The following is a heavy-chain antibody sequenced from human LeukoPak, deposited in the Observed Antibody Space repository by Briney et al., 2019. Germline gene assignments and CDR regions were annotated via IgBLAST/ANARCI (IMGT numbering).Heavy chain of an antibody. V-gene: IGHV4-39*01. CDR1: GGSISSSSYY. D-gene: IGHD5-18*01. CDR2: IYYNGST. J-gene: IGHJ4*02. CDR3: ASTWIRPY. Sequence: SETLSLTCTVSGGSISSSSYYWGWIRQPPGKGLEWIGSIYYNGSTYYNPSLKSRVTISVDTSKDQFSLKLSSVTAADTAVYYCASTWIRPYWGQGTLVTVSS.